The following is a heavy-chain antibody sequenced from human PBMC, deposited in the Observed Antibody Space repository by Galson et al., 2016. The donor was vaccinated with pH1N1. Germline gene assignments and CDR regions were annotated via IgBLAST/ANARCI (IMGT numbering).Heavy chain of an antibody. CDR1: GYTFTDNF. CDR3: ARGFRGGYNYALFDH. V-gene: IGHV1-69*06. Sequence: SVKVSCKASGYTFTDNFIHWVRQTPGQGLEWLGGISPMFDTTTYAQKFQGRVTITADRLTTTLYMNLSSLGFDDTAVYYCARGFRGGYNYALFDHWGQGSLVIVSS. J-gene: IGHJ4*02. D-gene: IGHD5-18*01. CDR2: ISPMFDTT.